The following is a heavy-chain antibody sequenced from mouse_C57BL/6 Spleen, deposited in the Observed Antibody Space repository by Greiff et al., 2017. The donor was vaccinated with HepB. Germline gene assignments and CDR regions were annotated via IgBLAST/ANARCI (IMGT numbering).Heavy chain of an antibody. Sequence: EVHLVESGGGLVQPGGSMKLSCVASGFTFSNYWMNWVRQSPEKGLEWVAQIRLKSDNYATHYAESVKGRFTISRDDSKSSVYLQMNNLRAEDTGIYYCTGSRWLLSPIFAYWGQGTLVTVSA. CDR1: GFTFSNYW. V-gene: IGHV6-3*01. CDR2: IRLKSDNYAT. J-gene: IGHJ3*01. CDR3: TGSRWLLSPIFAY. D-gene: IGHD2-3*01.